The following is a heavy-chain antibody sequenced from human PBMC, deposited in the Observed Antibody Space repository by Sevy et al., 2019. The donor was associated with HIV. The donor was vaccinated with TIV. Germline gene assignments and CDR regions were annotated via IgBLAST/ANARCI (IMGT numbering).Heavy chain of an antibody. CDR3: ARHEKTATTYYYDSSGYTHSFDY. CDR2: IYYSGST. V-gene: IGHV4-39*01. J-gene: IGHJ4*02. CDR1: GGSISSSSYY. D-gene: IGHD3-22*01. Sequence: SETLSLTCTVSGGSISSSSYYWGWIRQPPGKGLEWIGRIYYSGSTYYNPSLKSRVTISVDTSKNQFSLKLSSVTAADTAGYYCARHEKTATTYYYDSSGYTHSFDYWGQGTLVTVSS.